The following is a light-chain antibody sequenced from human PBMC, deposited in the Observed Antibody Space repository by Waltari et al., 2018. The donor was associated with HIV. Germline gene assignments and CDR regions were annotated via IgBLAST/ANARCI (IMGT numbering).Light chain of an antibody. V-gene: IGLV1-47*01. J-gene: IGLJ3*02. CDR1: TSNVETQW. CDR2: RNY. Sequence: QSVLTQPPSASGTPGQTVTISCSGSTSNVETQWVYWYQQLPGTAPKLLIYRNYQGPSGVLDRVSSSKSGASAALIISGLRSEDEADYSCGVWDSTLKQWLFGGGTKLTVL. CDR3: GVWDSTLKQWL.